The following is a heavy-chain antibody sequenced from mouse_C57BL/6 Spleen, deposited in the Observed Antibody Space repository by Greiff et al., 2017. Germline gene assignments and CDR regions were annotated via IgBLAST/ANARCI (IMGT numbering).Heavy chain of an antibody. D-gene: IGHD2-2*01. Sequence: EVMLVESEGGLVQPGSSMKLSCTASGFTFSDYYMAWVRQVPEKGLEWVANINYDGSSTYYLDSLKSRFIISRDNAKNILYLQMSSLKSEDTATYYCARDQDYGYDDWYFDVWGTGTTVTVSS. V-gene: IGHV5-16*01. J-gene: IGHJ1*03. CDR3: ARDQDYGYDDWYFDV. CDR1: GFTFSDYY. CDR2: INYDGSST.